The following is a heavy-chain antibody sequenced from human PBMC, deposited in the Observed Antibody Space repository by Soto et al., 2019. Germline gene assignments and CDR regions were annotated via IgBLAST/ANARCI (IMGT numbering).Heavy chain of an antibody. CDR2: IYYSGST. D-gene: IGHD3-3*01. Sequence: PSETLSLTCTVSGGSISSYYWSWIRQPPGRGLEWIGYIYYSGSTNYNPSLKSRVTISVDTSKTQFSLKLSSVTAADTAVYYCARDLAGYDFWSGYYTGDAFDIWGQGTMVTVSS. J-gene: IGHJ3*02. CDR3: ARDLAGYDFWSGYYTGDAFDI. CDR1: GGSISSYY. V-gene: IGHV4-59*01.